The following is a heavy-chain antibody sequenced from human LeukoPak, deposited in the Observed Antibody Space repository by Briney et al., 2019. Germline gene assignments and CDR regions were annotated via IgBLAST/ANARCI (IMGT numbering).Heavy chain of an antibody. CDR2: IIPIFGTA. J-gene: IGHJ5*02. V-gene: IGHV1-69*13. Sequence: PVKVSCKASGGTFSSYAISWVRQAPGQGLEWMGGIIPIFGTANYAQKFQGRVTITADESTSTAYMGLSSLRSEDTAVYYCARALEGSGSYPYNWFDPWGQGTLVTVSS. D-gene: IGHD3-10*01. CDR1: GGTFSSYA. CDR3: ARALEGSGSYPYNWFDP.